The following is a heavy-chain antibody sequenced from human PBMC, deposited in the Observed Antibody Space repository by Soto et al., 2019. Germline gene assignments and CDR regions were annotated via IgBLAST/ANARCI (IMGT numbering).Heavy chain of an antibody. V-gene: IGHV3-9*01. D-gene: IGHD3-10*01. CDR3: AKDYYGTGSYLWDNWFDP. Sequence: PGGSLRVACAASGFTFYDYAMHWVRQAPGKCLEWVSGISWNSGSIGYADSVKGRFTISRDNAKNSLYLQVNSLRAEDTALYYCAKDYYGTGSYLWDNWFDPWGQGTLVTVSS. CDR1: GFTFYDYA. J-gene: IGHJ5*02. CDR2: ISWNSGSI.